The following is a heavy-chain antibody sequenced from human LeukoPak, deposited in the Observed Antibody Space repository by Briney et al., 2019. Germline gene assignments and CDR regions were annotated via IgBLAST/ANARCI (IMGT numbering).Heavy chain of an antibody. V-gene: IGHV4-34*01. Sequence: PSETLSLTCAIYSESFSGYFWSWIRQPPGKGLEWIGEINYSGSTNYNPSLKSRVTISVDTSKNQFSLKLSSVTAADTAVYYCARVTRYYYGYMDVWGKGTTVTISS. CDR2: INYSGST. J-gene: IGHJ6*03. CDR1: SESFSGYF. D-gene: IGHD3-10*01. CDR3: ARVTRYYYGYMDV.